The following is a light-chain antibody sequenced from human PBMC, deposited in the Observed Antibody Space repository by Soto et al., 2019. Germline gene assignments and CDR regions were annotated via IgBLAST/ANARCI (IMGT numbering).Light chain of an antibody. CDR3: QKYYSTPPG. Sequence: DIVMTQSPDSLAVSLGERATINCKSGQGVLYSSNNKNYLAWYQQKPGQPPNLLIYWASTRGSGVPDRFSGSGSGTDFTLTISSLQDEDVAVYYCQKYYSTPPGFGGGTKVDI. CDR1: QGVLYSSNNKNY. CDR2: WAS. V-gene: IGKV4-1*01. J-gene: IGKJ4*01.